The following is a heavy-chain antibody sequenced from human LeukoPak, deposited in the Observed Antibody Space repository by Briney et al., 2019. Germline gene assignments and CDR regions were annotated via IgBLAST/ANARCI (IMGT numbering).Heavy chain of an antibody. J-gene: IGHJ5*02. CDR3: ARLDGYHNNWFDP. CDR1: GGSISSSY. V-gene: IGHV4-4*07. CDR2: ISASGST. D-gene: IGHD5-24*01. Sequence: SETLSLTCTVSGGSISSSYWNWIRQPAGKGLEWFGRISASGSTNYNTSLKSRVTMSVDVSKNQFSLKLSSVTAADTAVYYCARLDGYHNNWFDPWGQGTLVTVSS.